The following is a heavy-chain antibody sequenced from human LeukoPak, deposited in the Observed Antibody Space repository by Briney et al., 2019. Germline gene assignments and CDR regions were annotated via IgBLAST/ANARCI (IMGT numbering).Heavy chain of an antibody. J-gene: IGHJ3*02. CDR3: ARDRLPGTGGDAFDI. V-gene: IGHV3-7*01. CDR1: GFTFSSFW. Sequence: PGGSLRLSCAASGFTFSSFWTTWVRQAPGKGLEWVANIKQDGTVKFYVDSVKGRFTISRDNAKKSLYLQMNSLRAEDTAVYYCARDRLPGTGGDAFDIWGQGTMVTVSS. D-gene: IGHD3/OR15-3a*01. CDR2: IKQDGTVK.